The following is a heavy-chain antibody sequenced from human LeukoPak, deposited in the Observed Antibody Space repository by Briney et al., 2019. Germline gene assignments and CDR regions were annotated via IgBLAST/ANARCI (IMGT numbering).Heavy chain of an antibody. CDR2: IYYSGST. V-gene: IGHV4-31*03. D-gene: IGHD2-2*01. CDR1: GGSISSGGYY. Sequence: SETLSLTCTVSGGSISSGGYYWSWIRQHPGKGLEWIGYIYYSGSTYYNPSLKSRVTISVDTSKNQFSLKLSSVTAADTAVYYCARDPTAGYQLLSGDAFDIWGQGTMVTVSS. CDR3: ARDPTAGYQLLSGDAFDI. J-gene: IGHJ3*02.